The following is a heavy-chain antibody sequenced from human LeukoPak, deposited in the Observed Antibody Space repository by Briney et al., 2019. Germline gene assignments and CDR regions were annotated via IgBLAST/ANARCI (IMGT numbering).Heavy chain of an antibody. Sequence: GGSLRLSCAASGFTFNSYSMHWVRQAPGKGLEWVTAISDDETYKFYADSVKGRFTISRDNSKNTVFLQINSLRTDDSAVYWCVKVYPTVTTSSVLGSWGQGTLVTVSS. CDR1: GFTFNSYS. CDR3: VKVYPTVTTSSVLGS. CDR2: ISDDETYK. V-gene: IGHV3-30-3*01. D-gene: IGHD4-17*01. J-gene: IGHJ4*02.